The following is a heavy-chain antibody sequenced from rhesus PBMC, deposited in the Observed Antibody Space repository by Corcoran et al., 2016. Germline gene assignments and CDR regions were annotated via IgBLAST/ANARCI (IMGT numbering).Heavy chain of an antibody. V-gene: IGHV3-7*01. J-gene: IGHJ5-2*02. CDR2: ISKIGKAK. CDR3: TRDAPDV. Sequence: EVQLVESGGGLVQPGGSLRLSCAASGFTFGDSGMHWVRQATGKGLGCVSSISKIGKAKNAADSGKGRCTVTRDNAKNSLALQMNSMRAEDTAVYYCTRDAPDVWGRGVLVTVSS. CDR1: GFTFGDSG.